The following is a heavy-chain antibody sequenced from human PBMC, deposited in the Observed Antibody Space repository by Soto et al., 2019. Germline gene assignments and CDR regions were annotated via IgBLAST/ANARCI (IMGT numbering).Heavy chain of an antibody. J-gene: IGHJ6*02. D-gene: IGHD2-15*01. V-gene: IGHV3-30-3*01. CDR2: ISYDGSNK. CDR3: ARDQTPGHYYYGMDV. Sequence: PGGSLRLSCAASGFTFSSYAMHWVRQAPGKGLEWVAVISYDGSNKYYADSVKGRFTISRDNSKNTLYLQMNSLRAEDTAVYYCARDQTPGHYYYGMDVWGQGTTVTVSS. CDR1: GFTFSSYA.